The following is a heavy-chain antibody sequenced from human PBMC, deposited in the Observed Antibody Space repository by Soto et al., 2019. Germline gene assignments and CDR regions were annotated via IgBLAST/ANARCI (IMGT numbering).Heavy chain of an antibody. Sequence: SSVKVSCKTSGYTFPSYGISWLGQAPAQGLEWMGWISAYNGNTNYAQKLQGRVTMTTDTSTSTAYMELRSLRSDDTAVYYSAARSGWTDDAFDIWGQGTMVTVSS. D-gene: IGHD6-19*01. V-gene: IGHV1-18*01. CDR3: AARSGWTDDAFDI. CDR2: ISAYNGNT. J-gene: IGHJ3*02. CDR1: GYTFPSYG.